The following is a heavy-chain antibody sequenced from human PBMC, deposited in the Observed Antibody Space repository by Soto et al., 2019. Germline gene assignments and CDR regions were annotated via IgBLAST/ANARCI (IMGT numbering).Heavy chain of an antibody. J-gene: IGHJ4*02. D-gene: IGHD3-22*01. CDR3: ARDRSDYDSSGLR. CDR2: ISGSGSTV. V-gene: IGHV3-11*01. CDR1: GFTFSDYY. Sequence: VQLVESGGGLVKPGGSLRLSCAASGFTFSDYYMSWIRQAPGKGLEWVSYISGSGSTVYHADSVKGRFDISRDNAKNSLYLQMNSLRSEDTAVYYCARDRSDYDSSGLRWGQGTLVTVSS.